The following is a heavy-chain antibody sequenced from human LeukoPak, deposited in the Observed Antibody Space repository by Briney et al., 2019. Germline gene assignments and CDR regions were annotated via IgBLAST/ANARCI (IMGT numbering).Heavy chain of an antibody. J-gene: IGHJ3*02. CDR1: GFTFSSYW. CDR3: AVLWSGYSWAFDI. D-gene: IGHD3-3*01. V-gene: IGHV3-7*01. CDR2: IKQDGSEK. Sequence: GGSLRLSCAASGFTFSSYWMSWVRQAPGKGLEWVANIKQDGSEKYYVDSVKGRFTTSRDNAKNSLYLQMNSLRAEDTAVYYCAVLWSGYSWAFDIWGQGTMVTVSS.